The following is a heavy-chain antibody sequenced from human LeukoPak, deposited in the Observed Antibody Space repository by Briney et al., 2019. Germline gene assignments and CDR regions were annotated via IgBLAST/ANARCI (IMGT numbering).Heavy chain of an antibody. CDR2: MSGSGDNT. V-gene: IGHV3-23*01. CDR1: GFIFSSYS. J-gene: IGHJ4*02. D-gene: IGHD3-22*01. Sequence: PGGSLRLSCAASGFIFSSYSISWVRHAPWKGLEWVLDMSGSGDNTYYADSVKGRFTISRDNSKNTLYVQVNSLGTEDTAAYYCAKGSYYDSSGSFYFDYWGQGTLVTVSS. CDR3: AKGSYYDSSGSFYFDY.